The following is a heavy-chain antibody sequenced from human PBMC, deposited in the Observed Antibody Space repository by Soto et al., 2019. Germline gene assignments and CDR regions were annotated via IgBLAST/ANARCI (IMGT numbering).Heavy chain of an antibody. D-gene: IGHD2-2*02. CDR1: GGSISSSNW. CDR3: ARGESYCISTSCYIWNTPRRDGVDV. CDR2: IYHSGST. V-gene: IGHV4-4*02. J-gene: IGHJ6*02. Sequence: QVQLQESGPGLVKPSGTLSLTCAVSGGSISSSNWWSWVRQPPGKGLEWIGEIYHSGSTNYTPSHKRRAPRSVEKSKNQSSMKLSSVTAADTAVYYFARGESYCISTSCYIWNTPRRDGVDVWGQATTVTVSS.